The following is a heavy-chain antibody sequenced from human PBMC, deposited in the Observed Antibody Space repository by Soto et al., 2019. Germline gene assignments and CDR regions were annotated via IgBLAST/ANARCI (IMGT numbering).Heavy chain of an antibody. Sequence: GGSLRLSCAASGFTFSSYAMSWVRQAPGKGLEWVSAISGSGGSTYYADSVKGRFTISRDNSKHTLYLQMNSLRAEDTAVYYCAKPARYDFWSGSFNYWGQGTLVTVSS. CDR3: AKPARYDFWSGSFNY. J-gene: IGHJ4*02. CDR1: GFTFSSYA. CDR2: ISGSGGST. V-gene: IGHV3-23*01. D-gene: IGHD3-3*01.